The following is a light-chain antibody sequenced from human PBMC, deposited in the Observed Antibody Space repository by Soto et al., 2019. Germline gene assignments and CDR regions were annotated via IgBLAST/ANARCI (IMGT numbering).Light chain of an antibody. CDR2: GAS. V-gene: IGKV3-15*01. J-gene: IGKJ1*01. CDR3: QQYHDRWT. Sequence: EIEMTQSPATLSLAPGERVTLSCRASESVSTNLAWYQQKPGQAPRLFIYGASTRATGVPARFSGSGSGTEFTLAISSLQSEDFAVYFCQQYHDRWTFGQGTKVDIK. CDR1: ESVSTN.